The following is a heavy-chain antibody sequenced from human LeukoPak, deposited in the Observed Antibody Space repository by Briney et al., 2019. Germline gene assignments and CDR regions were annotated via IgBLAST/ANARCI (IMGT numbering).Heavy chain of an antibody. CDR1: GGSFSGYY. D-gene: IGHD2-15*01. CDR3: AREKGYCSGGSCYGGTFDY. CDR2: INHSGST. Sequence: SETLSLTCAVYGGSFSGYYWSWLRQPPGKGLEWIGEINHSGSTNYNPSLKSRVTISVDTSKNQFSLKLSSVTAADTAVYYCAREKGYCSGGSCYGGTFDYWGQGTLVTVSS. V-gene: IGHV4-34*01. J-gene: IGHJ4*02.